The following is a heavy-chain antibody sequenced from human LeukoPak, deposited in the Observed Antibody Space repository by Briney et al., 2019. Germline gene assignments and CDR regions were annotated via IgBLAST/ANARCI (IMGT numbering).Heavy chain of an antibody. CDR2: ISGSGGRT. CDR3: TRDRYGD. CDR1: GFTFSSYA. V-gene: IGHV3-23*01. J-gene: IGHJ4*02. D-gene: IGHD5-18*01. Sequence: GGSLRLSCAASGFTFSSYAMSWVRQAPGKGLEWVSGISGSGGRTYYADAVKGRFTISRDESKNTLYMEMNSLRVEDTAVYYCTRDRYGDWGQGTLVTVSS.